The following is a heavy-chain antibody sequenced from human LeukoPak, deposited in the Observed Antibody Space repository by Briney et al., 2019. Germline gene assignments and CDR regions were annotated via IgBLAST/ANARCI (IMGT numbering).Heavy chain of an antibody. V-gene: IGHV4-4*07. Sequence: SETLSLTCTVSGDSISSSYWGWLRQPAGKGLEWIGRIHTSGSTYYSPSLKSRVTMSVDTSTNQFSLKLSSVTAAGTAMYYCARVRLGRGLDYWGQGTLVTVSS. CDR2: IHTSGST. J-gene: IGHJ4*02. CDR3: ARVRLGRGLDY. CDR1: GDSISSSY. D-gene: IGHD6-19*01.